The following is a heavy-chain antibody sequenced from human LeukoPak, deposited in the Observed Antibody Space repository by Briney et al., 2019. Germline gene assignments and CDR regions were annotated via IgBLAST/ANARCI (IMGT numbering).Heavy chain of an antibody. CDR3: AICIAAAGTVDY. D-gene: IGHD6-13*01. CDR2: ISAYNGNT. CDR1: GYTFTSYG. Sequence: VSVKVSCKASGYTFTSYGISWVRQAPGQGLEWMGWISAYNGNTNYARKLQGRVTMTTDTSTSTAYMELRSLRSDDTAVYYCAICIAAAGTVDYWGQGTLVTVSS. V-gene: IGHV1-18*01. J-gene: IGHJ4*02.